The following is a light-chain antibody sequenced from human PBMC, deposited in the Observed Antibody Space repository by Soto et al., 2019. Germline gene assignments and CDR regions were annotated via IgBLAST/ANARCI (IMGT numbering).Light chain of an antibody. CDR2: EGN. CDR3: CAYVHSDSWV. CDR1: SSEVLSYDA. J-gene: IGLJ3*02. Sequence: QSALTQPASVSGSPGQSITISCTGASSEVLSYDAVYWYQQQPGKAPKLIIYEGNKRPSGVSNRFSGSRSGDMASLTISGLQAEDEADYYCCAYVHSDSWVFGGGTKLTVL. V-gene: IGLV2-23*01.